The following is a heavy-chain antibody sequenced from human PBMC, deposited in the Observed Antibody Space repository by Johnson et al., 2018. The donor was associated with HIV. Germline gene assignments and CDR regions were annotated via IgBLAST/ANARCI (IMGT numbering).Heavy chain of an antibody. CDR2: IYRGDST. CDR3: AKVGGRHDYGDYLGAFDI. CDR1: GIIVTGNF. J-gene: IGHJ3*02. Sequence: MLLVESGGGLVQPGGSLRLSCAASGIIVTGNFMSWVRQAPGQGLEWVSVIYRGDSTYYADAVKGRFTLSRDNSKNTLYLQMNSMRAEDTAVYYCAKVGGRHDYGDYLGAFDIWGQGTMVTFSS. D-gene: IGHD4-17*01. V-gene: IGHV3-66*01.